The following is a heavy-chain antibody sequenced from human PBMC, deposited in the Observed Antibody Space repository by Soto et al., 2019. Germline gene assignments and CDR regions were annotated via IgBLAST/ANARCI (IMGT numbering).Heavy chain of an antibody. D-gene: IGHD6-25*01. Sequence: GCLTLSCAVSGLTFSDYSMNWLRHAPGKGLEWVSYISSTGNTIYYADSVKGRFTISRDTANNSLHLQMNSLRADDTAVYFCARGSIGFLKGGWFDPWGQGTLVTVSS. CDR1: GLTFSDYS. CDR3: ARGSIGFLKGGWFDP. CDR2: ISSTGNTI. J-gene: IGHJ5*02. V-gene: IGHV3-11*01.